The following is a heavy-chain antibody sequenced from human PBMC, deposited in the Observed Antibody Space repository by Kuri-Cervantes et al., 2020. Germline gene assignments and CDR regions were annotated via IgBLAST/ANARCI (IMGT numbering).Heavy chain of an antibody. D-gene: IGHD3-22*01. CDR2: ISGSGGST. V-gene: IGHV3-23*01. CDR1: GFTFSSYA. Sequence: GGSLRLSCAASGFTFSSYAMSWVRQAPGKGLEWVSAISGSGGSTYYADSVKGRFTISRDNSKDTLYLQMNSLGAEDTAVYYCAKKGYYYDSSGYSVSFSFDLWGRGTLVTVSS. J-gene: IGHJ2*01. CDR3: AKKGYYYDSSGYSVSFSFDL.